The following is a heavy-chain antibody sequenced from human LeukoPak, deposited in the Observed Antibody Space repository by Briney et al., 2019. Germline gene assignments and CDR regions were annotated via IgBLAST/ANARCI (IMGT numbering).Heavy chain of an antibody. J-gene: IGHJ6*03. V-gene: IGHV4-39*07. CDR3: ASLVYYYDSSGYNASLYYYYMDV. Sequence: PSETLSLTCTVSGDYISSSTYYWGWIRQPPGKGLEWIGSIYSSGSTYYNPSFKSRVIISVDTSKNQFSLKLSPVTAADTAVYYCASLVYYYDSSGYNASLYYYYMDVWGKGTTVTVSS. CDR1: GDYISSSTYY. CDR2: IYSSGST. D-gene: IGHD3-22*01.